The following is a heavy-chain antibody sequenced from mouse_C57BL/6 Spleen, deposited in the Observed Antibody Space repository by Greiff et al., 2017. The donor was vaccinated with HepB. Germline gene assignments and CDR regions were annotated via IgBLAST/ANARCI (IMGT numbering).Heavy chain of an antibody. CDR2: FHPYNDDT. D-gene: IGHD1-1*01. V-gene: IGHV1-47*01. Sequence: QVQLKESGAELVKPGASVKMSCKASGYTFTTYPLEWMKQNHGKSLEWIGNFHPYNDDTTYNEKFKGKATLTVEKSSSTVYLELSRLTSDDSAVYYCARRGSSSGGYFDVWGTGTTVTVSS. CDR3: ARRGSSSGGYFDV. CDR1: GYTFTTYP. J-gene: IGHJ1*03.